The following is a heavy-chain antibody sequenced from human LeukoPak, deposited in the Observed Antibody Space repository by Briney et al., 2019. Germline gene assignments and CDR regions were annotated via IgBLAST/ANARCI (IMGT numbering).Heavy chain of an antibody. Sequence: SVKVSCKASGGTFSSYAISWVRQAPGQGLEWMGGIIPIFGTANYAQKFQGRVTITADESTSTAYMELSSLRSEDTAVYYCARRYGSGSLDAFDIWGQGTMVTVSS. CDR3: ARRYGSGSLDAFDI. V-gene: IGHV1-69*13. D-gene: IGHD3-10*01. CDR1: GGTFSSYA. J-gene: IGHJ3*02. CDR2: IIPIFGTA.